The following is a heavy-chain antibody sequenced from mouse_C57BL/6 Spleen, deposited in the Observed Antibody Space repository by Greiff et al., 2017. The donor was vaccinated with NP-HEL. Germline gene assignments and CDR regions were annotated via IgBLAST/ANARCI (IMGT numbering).Heavy chain of an antibody. V-gene: IGHV1-53*01. CDR2: INPSNGGT. CDR1: GYTFTSYW. CDR3: ARSGWDVDAMDY. Sequence: VQLQQSGTELVKPGASVKLSCKASGYTFTSYWMHWVKQRPGQGLEWIGNINPSNGGTNYNEKFKSKATLTVDKSSSTAYMQLSSLTSEDSAVYECARSGWDVDAMDYWGQGTSVTVSS. J-gene: IGHJ4*01. D-gene: IGHD4-1*01.